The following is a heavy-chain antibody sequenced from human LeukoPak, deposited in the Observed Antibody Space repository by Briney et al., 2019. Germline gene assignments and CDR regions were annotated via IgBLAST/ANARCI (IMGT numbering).Heavy chain of an antibody. CDR3: ARAIRQQLVRRYYYYYYMDV. Sequence: ASVKVSCKASGYTFTSYDINWVRQATGQGLEWMGWMNPNRGNTGYAQKFQGRVTMTRNTSISTAYMELSSLRSEDTAVYYCARAIRQQLVRRYYYYYYMDVWGKGTTVTVSS. J-gene: IGHJ6*03. V-gene: IGHV1-8*01. D-gene: IGHD6-13*01. CDR2: MNPNRGNT. CDR1: GYTFTSYD.